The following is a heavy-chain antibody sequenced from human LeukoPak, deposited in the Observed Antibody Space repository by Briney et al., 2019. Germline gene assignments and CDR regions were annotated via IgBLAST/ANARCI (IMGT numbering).Heavy chain of an antibody. Sequence: SETLSLTCTVSGGSISRSSYYWGWIRQPPGKGLEWIGSIYYSGSTNYNPSLKSRVTISVDTSKNQFTLKLSSVTAADTAVYYCARAPGRTYGLYWLDPWGQGTLVTVSS. CDR3: ARAPGRTYGLYWLDP. J-gene: IGHJ5*02. V-gene: IGHV4-39*06. CDR1: GGSISRSSYY. CDR2: IYYSGST. D-gene: IGHD3-10*01.